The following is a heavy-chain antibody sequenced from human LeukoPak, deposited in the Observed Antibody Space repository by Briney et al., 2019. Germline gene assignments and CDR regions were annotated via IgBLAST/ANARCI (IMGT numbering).Heavy chain of an antibody. Sequence: GGSLRLSCAASGFTFSSYAMHWVRQAPGKGLEYVSAISSNGGSTYYANSVKGRFNISRDNSKNTLYLQMGSLRAEDMAVYYCARGALGYCSSTSCFATQFGAWGQGTLVTVSS. J-gene: IGHJ5*02. CDR2: ISSNGGST. CDR3: ARGALGYCSSTSCFATQFGA. V-gene: IGHV3-64*01. CDR1: GFTFSSYA. D-gene: IGHD2-2*01.